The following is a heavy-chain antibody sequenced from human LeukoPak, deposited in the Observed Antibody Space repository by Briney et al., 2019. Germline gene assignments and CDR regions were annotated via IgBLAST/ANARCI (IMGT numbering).Heavy chain of an antibody. CDR2: INHSGST. CDR3: ARGRRYCSNTSCYHPYYYMDV. J-gene: IGHJ6*03. V-gene: IGHV4-34*01. CDR1: GGSFSGYY. Sequence: SETLSLTCAVYGGSFSGYYWSWIRQPPGKGLEWIGEINHSGSTNYNPSLKSRVTISVDTSKNQFSLKPSSVTAADTAVYYCARGRRYCSNTSCYHPYYYMDVWGKGTTVTVSS. D-gene: IGHD2-2*01.